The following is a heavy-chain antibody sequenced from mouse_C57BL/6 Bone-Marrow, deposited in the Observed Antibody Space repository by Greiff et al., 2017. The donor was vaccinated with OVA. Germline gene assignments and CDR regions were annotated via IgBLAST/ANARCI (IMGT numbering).Heavy chain of an antibody. J-gene: IGHJ2*01. D-gene: IGHD3-2*02. Sequence: QVQLQQSGAELVKPGASVKLSCKASGYTFTSYWMHWVKQRPGQGLEWIGYINPSSGYTKYNQKFKDKATLTVDKSSSTAYMQLSSLTYEDAAVYYCARERLGYFDYWGQGTTLTVSS. CDR3: ARERLGYFDY. CDR2: INPSSGYT. V-gene: IGHV1-7*01. CDR1: GYTFTSYW.